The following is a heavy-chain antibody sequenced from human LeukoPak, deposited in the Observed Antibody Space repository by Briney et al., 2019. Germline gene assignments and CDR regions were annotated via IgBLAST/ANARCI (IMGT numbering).Heavy chain of an antibody. CDR3: VRARGHYHSSGYFYFDY. D-gene: IGHD3-22*01. CDR2: IIPIFGIA. J-gene: IGHJ4*02. V-gene: IGHV1-69*13. Sequence: GASVKVSCKASGGTFSSYVVSWVRQAPGQGLEWLGRIIPIFGIANYAQKFQGRVTITADESTSTAYMELSSLRSEDTAVYFCVRARGHYHSSGYFYFDYWGQGTLVTVSS. CDR1: GGTFSSYV.